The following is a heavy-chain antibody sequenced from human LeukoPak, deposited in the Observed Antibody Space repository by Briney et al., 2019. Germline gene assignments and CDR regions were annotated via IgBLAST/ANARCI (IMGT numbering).Heavy chain of an antibody. J-gene: IGHJ4*02. Sequence: GGSLRLSCAASGFTFSSYSMNWVRQAPGKGLEWVSSISSSSYIYYADSVKGRFTITRDNAKNSLYLQMNSLRAEDTAVYYCARGATGGFDYWGQGTLVTVSS. CDR3: ARGATGGFDY. CDR2: ISSSSYI. CDR1: GFTFSSYS. V-gene: IGHV3-21*01. D-gene: IGHD3-16*01.